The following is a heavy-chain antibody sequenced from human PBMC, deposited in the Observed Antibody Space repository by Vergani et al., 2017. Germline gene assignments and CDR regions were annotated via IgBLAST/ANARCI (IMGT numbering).Heavy chain of an antibody. CDR1: GFTLGDYA. CDR3: ARMSEMYSSSDYFDY. CDR2: IWSKPYGGTT. J-gene: IGHJ4*02. V-gene: IGHV3-49*04. D-gene: IGHD6-6*01. Sequence: EVQLVESGGGLVKPGGSLRLSCSGSGFTLGDYAMTWVRQAPGKGLEWVAFIWSKPYGGTTEYAASVKGRFTISRDDSKSIAYLQMSSLKAEDTAVYYCARMSEMYSSSDYFDYWGQGTLVTVSS.